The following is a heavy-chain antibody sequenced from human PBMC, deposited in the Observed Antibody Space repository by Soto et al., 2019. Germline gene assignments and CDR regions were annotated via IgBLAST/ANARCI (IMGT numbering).Heavy chain of an antibody. CDR2: ISAYNGNT. CDR1: GYTFTSYG. Sequence: ASVKVSCKASGYTFTSYGISWVRQAPGQGLEWMGWISAYNGNTNYAQKLQGRVTMTTDTSTSTAYMELRSLRSDDTAVYYCASPSGWYSSGVYGMDVWGQGTTVTVSS. V-gene: IGHV1-18*04. CDR3: ASPSGWYSSGVYGMDV. D-gene: IGHD6-19*01. J-gene: IGHJ6*02.